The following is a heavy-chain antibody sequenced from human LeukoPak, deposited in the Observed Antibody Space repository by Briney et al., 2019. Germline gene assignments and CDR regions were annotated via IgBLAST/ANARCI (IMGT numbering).Heavy chain of an antibody. J-gene: IGHJ6*02. D-gene: IGHD3-22*01. CDR3: ARVAYDSMSYYYYGMDV. Sequence: SETLSLTCTVSGGSISSYYWSWIRQPPGKGLEWIGYIYYSGSTYYNPSLKSRVTISVDTSKNQFSLKLSSVTAADTAVYYCARVAYDSMSYYYYGMDVWGQGTTVTVS. CDR1: GGSISSYY. CDR2: IYYSGST. V-gene: IGHV4-30-4*01.